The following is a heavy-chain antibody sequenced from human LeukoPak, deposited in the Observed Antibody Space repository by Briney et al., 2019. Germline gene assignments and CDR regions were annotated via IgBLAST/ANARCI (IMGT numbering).Heavy chain of an antibody. D-gene: IGHD2/OR15-2a*01. Sequence: SQTLSLTCAVSGGSISSGDYYWGWIRQPPGKGLEWIGHISYSGSTHYNPSLKSRVTISVDRSKNHFSLKLSSVTAADTAVYYCARVSCSGTTCCPRRHFEPWGEGTLVSVSS. V-gene: IGHV4-30-2*01. CDR3: ARVSCSGTTCCPRRHFEP. J-gene: IGHJ5*02. CDR1: GGSISSGDYY. CDR2: ISYSGST.